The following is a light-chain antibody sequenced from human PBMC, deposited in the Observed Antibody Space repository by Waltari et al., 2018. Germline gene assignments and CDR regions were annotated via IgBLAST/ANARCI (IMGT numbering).Light chain of an antibody. CDR3: SSYTTTSTYV. CDR1: SSDVGGYNS. CDR2: EVT. J-gene: IGLJ1*01. V-gene: IGLV2-14*01. Sequence: QSALTQPASVSGSPGQSITVSCTGTSSDVGGYNSVSWYQLHPGKAPKLIIYEVTNRPSGISKRFSGSKSGNTASLTISGLQTEDEADYYCSSYTTTSTYVFGSGTKVTVL.